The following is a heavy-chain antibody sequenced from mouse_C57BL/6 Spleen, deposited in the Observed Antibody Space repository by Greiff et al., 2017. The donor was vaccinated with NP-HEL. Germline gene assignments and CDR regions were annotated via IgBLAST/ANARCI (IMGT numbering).Heavy chain of an antibody. CDR1: GYTFTDYY. J-gene: IGHJ1*03. Sequence: VQLQQSGPELVKPGASVKISCKASGYTFTDYYMNWVKQSHGKSLEWIGDINPNNGGTSYNQKFKGKATLTADKSSSTAYMELRSLTSEDSAVYFCASEITTVVAHWYFDVWGTGTTVTVSS. D-gene: IGHD1-1*01. CDR2: INPNNGGT. V-gene: IGHV1-26*01. CDR3: ASEITTVVAHWYFDV.